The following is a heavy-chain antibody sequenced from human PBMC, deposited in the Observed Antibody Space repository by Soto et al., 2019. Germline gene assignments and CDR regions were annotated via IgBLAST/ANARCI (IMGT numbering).Heavy chain of an antibody. CDR3: ARDRLQQVVYFDY. Sequence: QVQLVQSGAEVKKPGASVKVSCKASGYTFSSHATHWVRQAPGQRLEWMGWINGGNGDTKYSQKFQDRVTITRDTSASTAYMELSSLRSEDTAVYYFARDRLQQVVYFDYWGQGTLVTVSS. D-gene: IGHD6-13*01. V-gene: IGHV1-3*01. CDR2: INGGNGDT. CDR1: GYTFSSHA. J-gene: IGHJ4*02.